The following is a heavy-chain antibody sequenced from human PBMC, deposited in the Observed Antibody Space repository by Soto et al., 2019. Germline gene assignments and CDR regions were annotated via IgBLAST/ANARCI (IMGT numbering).Heavy chain of an antibody. CDR3: AAEGLSIAAAGKGTYNWFDP. V-gene: IGHV1-3*01. J-gene: IGHJ5*02. Sequence: ASVKVSCKASGYTFTSYAMHWVRQAPGQRLEWMGWINAGNGNTKYSQKFQGRVTITRDTSASTAYMELSSLRSEDTAVYYCAAEGLSIAAAGKGTYNWFDPWGQGTLVIVSS. CDR2: INAGNGNT. D-gene: IGHD6-13*01. CDR1: GYTFTSYA.